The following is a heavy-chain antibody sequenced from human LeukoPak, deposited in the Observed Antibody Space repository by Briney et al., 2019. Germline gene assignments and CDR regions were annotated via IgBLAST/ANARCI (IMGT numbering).Heavy chain of an antibody. CDR2: ISTTSYI. V-gene: IGHV3-21*01. D-gene: IGHD6-6*01. J-gene: IGHJ6*03. CDR3: ARVVSAARSLPYYYYMDV. CDR1: GFTFSTHN. Sequence: GGSLRLSCAASGFTFSTHNMCWVSQAPGKGLEWVSSISTTSYIYYADSLKGRFTISRDNAKNSLFLQMNRLRAEDTAVYYCARVVSAARSLPYYYYMDVWGKGTTVTVSS.